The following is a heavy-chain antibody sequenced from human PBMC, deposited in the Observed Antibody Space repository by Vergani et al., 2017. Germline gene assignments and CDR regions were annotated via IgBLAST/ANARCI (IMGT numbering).Heavy chain of an antibody. V-gene: IGHV3-21*01. Sequence: EVQLVESGGGLVKPGGSLRLSCAASGFTFSSYSMNWVRQAPGKGLEWVSSISSSSSYIYYADSVKGRFTISRDNAKNSLYLQMNSLRAEDTDVYYCARSRSTIVGATRGSYYYYGMDVWGQGTTVTVSS. CDR2: ISSSSSYI. J-gene: IGHJ6*02. CDR1: GFTFSSYS. D-gene: IGHD1-26*01. CDR3: ARSRSTIVGATRGSYYYYGMDV.